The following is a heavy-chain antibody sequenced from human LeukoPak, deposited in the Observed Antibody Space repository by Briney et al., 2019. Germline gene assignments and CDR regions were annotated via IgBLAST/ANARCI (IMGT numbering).Heavy chain of an antibody. CDR3: ARDYGGMFDY. Sequence: PSETLSLTCTVSGGSISSYYWSWIRQPPGKGLEWIGYIYYSGSTNYNPSLKSRVTISVDTSKNQFSLKLSSVTAADTAVYYCARDYGGMFDYWGQGTLVTVSS. CDR1: GGSISSYY. J-gene: IGHJ4*02. CDR2: IYYSGST. V-gene: IGHV4-59*12. D-gene: IGHD4-23*01.